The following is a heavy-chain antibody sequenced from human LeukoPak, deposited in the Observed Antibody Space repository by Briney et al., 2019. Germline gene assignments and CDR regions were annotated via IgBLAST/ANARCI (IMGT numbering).Heavy chain of an antibody. CDR2: IGGSGASV. D-gene: IGHD3-22*01. V-gene: IGHV3-23*01. J-gene: IGHJ4*02. CDR3: AKDSEYFDSSGYYFY. CDR1: GFTFSNYA. Sequence: GGSLRLSCAASGFTFSNYAMSWVRQAPGKGLEWVAGIGGSGASVYCADSVKGRFTISRDNSKNTLYLQMNSLRVEDTALYYCAKDSEYFDSSGYYFYWGQGTLVTVSS.